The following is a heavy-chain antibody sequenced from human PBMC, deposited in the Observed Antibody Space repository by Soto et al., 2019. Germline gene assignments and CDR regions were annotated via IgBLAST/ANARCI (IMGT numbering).Heavy chain of an antibody. CDR1: GGTFSSYA. V-gene: IGHV1-69*01. CDR2: IVPIFGTA. D-gene: IGHD2-21*02. Sequence: QVQLVQSGAEVKKPGSSVKVSCKASGGTFSSYAISWVRQAPGQGLEWMGGIVPIFGTANYAQKFQGRVTITADESTSTAYMELSSLRSEATAVYYCVRDAYCGGDCYPPSYYYGMDVWGQGTTVTVSS. J-gene: IGHJ6*02. CDR3: VRDAYCGGDCYPPSYYYGMDV.